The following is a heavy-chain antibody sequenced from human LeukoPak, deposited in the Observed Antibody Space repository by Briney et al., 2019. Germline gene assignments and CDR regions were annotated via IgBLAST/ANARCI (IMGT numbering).Heavy chain of an antibody. V-gene: IGHV3-21*04. D-gene: IGHD3-3*01. CDR1: GFTFSSYS. CDR3: ARHLSVPFTIFGVVPPRGWFDP. J-gene: IGHJ5*02. CDR2: ISSSSSYI. Sequence: PGGSLRLSCAASGFTFSSYSMNWVRQAPGKGLEWVSSISSSSSYIYYADSVKGRFTISRDNAKNSLYLQMNSLRAEDTAVYYCARHLSVPFTIFGVVPPRGWFDPWGQGTLVTVSS.